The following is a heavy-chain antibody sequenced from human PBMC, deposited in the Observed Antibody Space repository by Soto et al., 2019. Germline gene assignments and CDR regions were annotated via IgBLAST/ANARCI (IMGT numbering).Heavy chain of an antibody. V-gene: IGHV1-69*06. CDR3: ARGDGYNLFDY. CDR1: GGTFSSYS. CDR2: IIPIFGTA. J-gene: IGHJ4*02. D-gene: IGHD5-12*01. Sequence: ASVNVSCKCSGGTFSSYSISWVRQAPGQGLEWMGGIIPIFGTANYAQKFQGRVTITADKSTSTAYMELSSLRSEDTAVYYCARGDGYNLFDYWGQGTLVTVSX.